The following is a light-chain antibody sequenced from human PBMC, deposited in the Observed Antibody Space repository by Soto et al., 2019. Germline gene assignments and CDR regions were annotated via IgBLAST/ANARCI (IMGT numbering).Light chain of an antibody. CDR3: QQYDNLPFT. Sequence: DIQMNQSPSSLSASVGDRVTITCQASQDISDYLNWYQQKPGKAPNVLIYDASNLETGFPSRFSGGGSGTDFTFTISSLQPEDIATYYCQQYDNLPFTFGPGTKVDIK. V-gene: IGKV1-33*01. CDR1: QDISDY. CDR2: DAS. J-gene: IGKJ3*01.